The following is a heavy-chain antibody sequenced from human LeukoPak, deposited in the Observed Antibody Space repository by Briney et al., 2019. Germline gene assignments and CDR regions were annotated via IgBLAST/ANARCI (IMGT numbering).Heavy chain of an antibody. D-gene: IGHD3-10*01. CDR3: AKDRFGFGELFRAFDI. J-gene: IGHJ3*02. CDR2: ISGSGGST. CDR1: GFTFSSYA. Sequence: PGGSLRLSCAASGFTFSSYAMSWVRQAPGKGLEWVSAISGSGGSTYYADSVKGRFTISRDNSKNTLYLQMNSLRAEDTAVYYCAKDRFGFGELFRAFDIWGQGTMVTVSS. V-gene: IGHV3-23*01.